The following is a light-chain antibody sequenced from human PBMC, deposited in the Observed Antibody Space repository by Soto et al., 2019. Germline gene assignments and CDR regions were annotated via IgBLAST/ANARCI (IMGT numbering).Light chain of an antibody. V-gene: IGKV3-15*01. CDR3: QQYSNWPL. CDR2: DAS. J-gene: IGKJ3*01. Sequence: EVGMTQSPATLSVAPGERATLSCRASQSVGSNLAWYQQKPGQAPRLLIYDASTRDTGIPARFSGSGPGTEFTLTISSLQSEDFAVYFCQQYSNWPLFGPGTKVDIK. CDR1: QSVGSN.